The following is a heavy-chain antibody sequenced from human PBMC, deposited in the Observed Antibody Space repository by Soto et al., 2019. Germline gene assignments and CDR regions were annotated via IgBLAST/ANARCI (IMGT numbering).Heavy chain of an antibody. D-gene: IGHD2-8*02. CDR2: ISAFNYNT. CDR3: ARAGGRNYYYGMDV. Sequence: QVPLVQSGAEVKQPGASVKVSCKASGYTFSSYGISWVRQAPGQGLEWMGWISAFNYNTNYAQKLQGRVTMTTDTSTSTAYMEVRSLRSDDTAVYYCARAGGRNYYYGMDVWGQGTTVTVS. J-gene: IGHJ6*02. CDR1: GYTFSSYG. V-gene: IGHV1-18*01.